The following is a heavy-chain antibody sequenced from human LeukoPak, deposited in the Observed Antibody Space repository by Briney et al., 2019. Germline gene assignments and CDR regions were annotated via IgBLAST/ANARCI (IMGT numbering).Heavy chain of an antibody. Sequence: PGGSLRLSCAASGFTFSDFSMNWVRQAPGRGLEWVSSISSSSTYIYYADSVKGRFTISRDNAKNSLYLQMNSLRAEDTAVYYCARASGYGSGDYWGQGTLVTVSS. D-gene: IGHD3-10*01. CDR2: ISSSSTYI. J-gene: IGHJ4*02. V-gene: IGHV3-21*01. CDR1: GFTFSDFS. CDR3: ARASGYGSGDY.